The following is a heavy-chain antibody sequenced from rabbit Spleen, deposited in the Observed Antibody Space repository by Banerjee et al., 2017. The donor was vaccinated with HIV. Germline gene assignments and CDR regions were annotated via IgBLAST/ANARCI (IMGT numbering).Heavy chain of an antibody. CDR2: IDPVFGIT. V-gene: IGHV1S40*01. J-gene: IGHJ3*01. D-gene: IGHD8-1*01. CDR1: GFSFSSTYC. Sequence: QSLEESGGDLVKPGASLTLTCTASGFSFSSTYCMCWVRQAPGKGLEWIGYIDPVFGITYYANWVNGRFSISRENAQNTVFLQMTSLTAADTATYFCARDGAGGSYFALWGQGTLVTVS. CDR3: ARDGAGGSYFAL.